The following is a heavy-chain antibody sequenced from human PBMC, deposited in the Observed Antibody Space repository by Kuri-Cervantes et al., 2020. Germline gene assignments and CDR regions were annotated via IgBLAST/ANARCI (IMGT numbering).Heavy chain of an antibody. D-gene: IGHD3-10*01. CDR2: INHSGST. Sequence: SQTLSLTCAVYGGSFSGYYWSWIRQPPGKGLEWIGEINHSGSTNYNPSLKSRVTISVDTSKNQFSLKLSSVTAADTAVYYCARDVRWGEGYNWFDPWGQGTLVTVSS. J-gene: IGHJ5*02. CDR3: ARDVRWGEGYNWFDP. CDR1: GGSFSGYY. V-gene: IGHV4-34*01.